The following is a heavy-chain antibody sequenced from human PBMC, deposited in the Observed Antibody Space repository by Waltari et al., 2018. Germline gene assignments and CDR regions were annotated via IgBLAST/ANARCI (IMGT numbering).Heavy chain of an antibody. D-gene: IGHD3-3*02. V-gene: IGHV4-39*01. CDR1: GGSISSSGSY. CDR3: ARFSKSANWIDP. J-gene: IGHJ5*02. Sequence: QLQLQESGPGLVKPSETLSLTCTVSGGSISSSGSYWGWLRQPPGKGLEWIGSIPYSGITYYNTSLMSRVTISVDTSKNQFSLKLTSVIAAETAVFYCARFSKSANWIDPWGQGTLVTVSS. CDR2: IPYSGIT.